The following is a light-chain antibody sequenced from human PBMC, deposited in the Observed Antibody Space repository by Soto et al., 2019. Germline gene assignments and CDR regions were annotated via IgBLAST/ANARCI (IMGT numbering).Light chain of an antibody. CDR3: QQSYSTLLLT. V-gene: IGKV1-39*01. Sequence: DIQMTQSPSFLSASVGDRVTISCRASQAINTYLNWYQQKPGKAPKLLIYGTSDLQNGVPSRFSGGGSGTDFTLTISSLQPEDFATYYCQQSYSTLLLTFGQGTRLE. J-gene: IGKJ5*01. CDR1: QAINTY. CDR2: GTS.